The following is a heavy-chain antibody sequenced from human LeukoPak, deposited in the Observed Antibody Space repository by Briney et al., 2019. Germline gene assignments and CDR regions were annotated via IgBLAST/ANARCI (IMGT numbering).Heavy chain of an antibody. CDR2: IKKDGSEK. Sequence: PGGSLRLSCAAAGFTFSNYWMTWVRQAPGKGLEWVANIKKDGSEKNYVDSVKGRFTISRDNAKNSLYLQMNSLRAEDTAVYYCARDIYYDSSGYYGSVYWGQGTLVTVSS. V-gene: IGHV3-7*01. CDR1: GFTFSNYW. CDR3: ARDIYYDSSGYYGSVY. D-gene: IGHD3-22*01. J-gene: IGHJ4*02.